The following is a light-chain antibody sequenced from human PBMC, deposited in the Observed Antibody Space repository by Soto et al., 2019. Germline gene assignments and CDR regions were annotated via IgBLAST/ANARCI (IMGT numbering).Light chain of an antibody. CDR2: AAS. CDR1: QSISSY. CDR3: QQCNITPWT. Sequence: DIQMTQSPASLSASVGDRVTITCRASQSISSYLNWYQQKPGKAPKLLIYAASSWQSGVPSRFSGSGSGTDFTLTISSLQPEDFATYYCQQCNITPWTFGQGTKVEIK. V-gene: IGKV1-39*01. J-gene: IGKJ1*01.